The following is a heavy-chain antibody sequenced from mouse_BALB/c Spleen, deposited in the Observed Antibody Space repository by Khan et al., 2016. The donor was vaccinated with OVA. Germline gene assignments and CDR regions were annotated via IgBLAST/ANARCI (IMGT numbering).Heavy chain of an antibody. CDR1: GFSLTTYG. V-gene: IGHV2-2*01. D-gene: IGHD2-14*01. CDR2: IWSGGNT. CDR3: ARNSYMYDFTY. Sequence: VELVESGPGLVQPSQSLSITCTVSGFSLTTYGVHWVRQSPGKGLEWLGLIWSGGNTDYNAAFISRLSIPKDNSKSQVFFKMNSLQADDTAMYYCARNSYMYDFTYWGQGTLVTVSA. J-gene: IGHJ3*01.